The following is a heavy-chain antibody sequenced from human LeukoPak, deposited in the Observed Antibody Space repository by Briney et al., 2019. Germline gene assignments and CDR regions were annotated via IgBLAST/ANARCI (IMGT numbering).Heavy chain of an antibody. CDR3: ARDSMGGYDSYFDY. CDR1: GFTFSSYS. J-gene: IGHJ4*02. V-gene: IGHV3-21*01. CDR2: ISSSSSYI. D-gene: IGHD5-12*01. Sequence: GGSLRLSCAASGFTFSSYSMNWVRQAPGKGLEWVSSISSSSSYIYYADSVKGRFTISRDNAKNSLYLQMNSLRAEDTAVYYCARDSMGGYDSYFDYWGQGTLVTVCS.